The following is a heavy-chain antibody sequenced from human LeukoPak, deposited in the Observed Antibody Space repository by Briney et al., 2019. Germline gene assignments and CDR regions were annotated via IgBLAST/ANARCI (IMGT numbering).Heavy chain of an antibody. CDR2: INPNSGGT. Sequence: GASVKVSCKASGYTFTGYFTHWVRQAPGQGLEWMGWINPNSGGTNYVQKFQGRVTMTRDTSISTAYMELSRLRSDDTAVYYCGRPRMGGGGKSVFDYWGRGTLVTVS. CDR1: GYTFTGYF. D-gene: IGHD3-16*01. CDR3: GRPRMGGGGKSVFDY. J-gene: IGHJ4*02. V-gene: IGHV1-2*02.